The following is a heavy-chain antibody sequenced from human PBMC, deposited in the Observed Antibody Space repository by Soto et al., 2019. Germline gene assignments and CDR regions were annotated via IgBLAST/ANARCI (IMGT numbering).Heavy chain of an antibody. V-gene: IGHV1-69*13. J-gene: IGHJ5*02. CDR2: IIPIFGTA. CDR1: GGTFSSYA. Sequence: ASVKVSCKASGGTFSSYAISWVRQAPGQGLEWMGGIIPIFGTANYAQKFQGRVTITADESTSTAYMELSSLRSEDTAVYYCASPTGPTTTDPPGNWFDPWGQGTLVTVSS. D-gene: IGHD4-4*01. CDR3: ASPTGPTTTDPPGNWFDP.